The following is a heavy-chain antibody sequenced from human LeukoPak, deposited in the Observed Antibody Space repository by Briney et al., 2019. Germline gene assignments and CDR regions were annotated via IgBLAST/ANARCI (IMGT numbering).Heavy chain of an antibody. D-gene: IGHD3-3*01. CDR3: AAIFGVVITEYYFDY. CDR1: GGTFSSYA. CDR2: IIPIFGTA. V-gene: IGHV1-69*13. Sequence: ASVKVSCKASGGTFSSYAISWVRQAPGQGLEWMGGIIPIFGTANYAQKFQGRVTITADESTSTAYMELSSLRSEDTAVYYCAAIFGVVITEYYFDYWGQGTLVTVSS. J-gene: IGHJ4*02.